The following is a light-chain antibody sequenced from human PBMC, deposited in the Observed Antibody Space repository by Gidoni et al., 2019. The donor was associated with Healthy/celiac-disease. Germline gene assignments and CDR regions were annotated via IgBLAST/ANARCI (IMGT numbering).Light chain of an antibody. CDR2: QDS. CDR1: KLGDKY. Sequence: SYELTQPPSVSVSPGKTASITCSGDKLGDKYACWYQQKPGQSPVLVIYQDSKRPSGIPERFSGSNSGNTATLTISGTQAMDEADYYCQAWDSSTAVVFGGGTKLTVL. J-gene: IGLJ2*01. V-gene: IGLV3-1*01. CDR3: QAWDSSTAVV.